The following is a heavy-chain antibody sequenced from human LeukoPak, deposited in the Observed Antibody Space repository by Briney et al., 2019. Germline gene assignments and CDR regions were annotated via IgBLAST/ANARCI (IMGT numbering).Heavy chain of an antibody. J-gene: IGHJ6*02. Sequence: TLSLTCTVSGGSISSGGYYWSWIRQHPGKGLEWIGYIYYSGSTYYNPSLKSRVTISVDTSKNQFSLKLSSVTAADTAVYYCARAYSGYDHDYGMDVWGQGTTVTVSS. CDR1: GGSISSGGYY. CDR3: ARAYSGYDHDYGMDV. V-gene: IGHV4-31*03. D-gene: IGHD5-12*01. CDR2: IYYSGST.